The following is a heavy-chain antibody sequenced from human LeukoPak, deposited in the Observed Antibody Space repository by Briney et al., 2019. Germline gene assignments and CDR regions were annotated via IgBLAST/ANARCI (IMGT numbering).Heavy chain of an antibody. V-gene: IGHV3-23*01. CDR2: ISGSGGST. D-gene: IGHD6-19*01. CDR3: ANHYSSGWYYFDY. J-gene: IGHJ4*02. CDR1: GFTVSSNY. Sequence: GSLRLSCAASGFTVSSNYMSWVRQAPGKGLEWVSAISGSGGSTYYADSVKGRFTISRDNSKNTLYLQTNSLRAEDTAVYYCANHYSSGWYYFDYWGQGTLVTVSS.